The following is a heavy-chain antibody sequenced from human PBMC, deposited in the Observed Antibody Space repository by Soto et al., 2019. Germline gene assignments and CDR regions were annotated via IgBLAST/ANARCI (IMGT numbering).Heavy chain of an antibody. D-gene: IGHD3-3*01. CDR2: ISSSSSTI. V-gene: IGHV3-48*02. CDR3: AREPLLGRFLEFSWFDP. CDR1: GFTFSSYS. Sequence: GGSLRLSCAASGFTFSSYSMNWVRQAPGKGLEWVSYISSSSSTIYYADSVKGRFTISRDNAKNSLYLQMNSLRDEDTAVYYCAREPLLGRFLEFSWFDPWGQGTLVTVSS. J-gene: IGHJ5*02.